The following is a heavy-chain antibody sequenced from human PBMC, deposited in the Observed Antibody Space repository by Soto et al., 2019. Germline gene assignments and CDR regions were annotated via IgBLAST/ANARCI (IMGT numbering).Heavy chain of an antibody. Sequence: EVQLLESGGGLVQPGGSLRLSCAASGFTFSSYAMTWVRQTPGKGLEWVSAISAGGDPIYYADSVKGRFTISRDNAKNSLYLQMDSLRAEDTGLYYCARFWSDYWGQGTLVTVSS. CDR2: ISAGGDPI. CDR1: GFTFSSYA. V-gene: IGHV3-23*01. J-gene: IGHJ4*02. CDR3: ARFWSDY. D-gene: IGHD3-3*01.